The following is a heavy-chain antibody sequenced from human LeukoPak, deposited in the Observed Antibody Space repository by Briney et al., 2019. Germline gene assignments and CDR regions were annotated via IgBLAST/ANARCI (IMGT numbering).Heavy chain of an antibody. CDR1: GGSISSYY. Sequence: SETLSLTCTVSGGSISSYYWSWIRQPPGKGLEWIGYIYYSGSTNYNPSLKSRVTISVDTSKNQFSLKLSSVTAADTAVYYCARAHEGITVPLDAFDIWGQGTMVTVSS. V-gene: IGHV4-59*12. D-gene: IGHD1-14*01. CDR3: ARAHEGITVPLDAFDI. CDR2: IYYSGST. J-gene: IGHJ3*02.